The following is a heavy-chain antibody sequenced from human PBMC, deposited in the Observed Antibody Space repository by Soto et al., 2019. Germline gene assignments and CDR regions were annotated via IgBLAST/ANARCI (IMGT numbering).Heavy chain of an antibody. Sequence: QVQLVQSGAEVKKPGSSVKVSCKASGGTFSSYAISWVRQAPGQGLEWMGGIIPNSGGTNYAQKFQGWVTWTRDTSMSTAYMELSRLRSDDTAVHYCARDLGYGGKILDYWGQGTLVTVSS. CDR2: IIPNSGGT. D-gene: IGHD2-15*01. J-gene: IGHJ4*02. CDR3: ARDLGYGGKILDY. CDR1: GGTFSSYA. V-gene: IGHV1-2*04.